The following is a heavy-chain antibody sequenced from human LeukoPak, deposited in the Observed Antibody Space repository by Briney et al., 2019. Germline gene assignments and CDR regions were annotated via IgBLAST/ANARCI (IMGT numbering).Heavy chain of an antibody. CDR2: ISPTGSTT. Sequence: GGSLRLSCTASGFSFSGHWMHWARQLPGKGLVWVSRISPTGSTTSYADSVKGRFTVSRDNAENTLYLQVNNLRAEDTAVYYCARGPNSNWSGLDFWGQGTLLTVSS. J-gene: IGHJ4*02. D-gene: IGHD6-6*01. CDR1: GFSFSGHW. CDR3: ARGPNSNWSGLDF. V-gene: IGHV3-74*01.